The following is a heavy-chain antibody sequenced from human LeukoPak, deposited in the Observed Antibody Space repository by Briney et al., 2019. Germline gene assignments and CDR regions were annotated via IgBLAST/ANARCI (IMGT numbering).Heavy chain of an antibody. V-gene: IGHV3-30*02. D-gene: IGHD3-22*01. CDR2: IRYDGSNK. J-gene: IGHJ4*02. Sequence: GGSLRLSCAASGFTFSSYGMHWVRQAPGKWLEWVAFIRYDGSNKYYADSVKGRFTISRDNSKNTLYLQMNSLRAEDTAVYFCAKDFYESSGYYYDYWGQGTLVTVSS. CDR3: AKDFYESSGYYYDY. CDR1: GFTFSSYG.